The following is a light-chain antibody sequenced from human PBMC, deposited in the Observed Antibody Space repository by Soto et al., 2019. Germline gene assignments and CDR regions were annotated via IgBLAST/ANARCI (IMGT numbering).Light chain of an antibody. V-gene: IGKV4-1*01. CDR1: LSLLYSPHNKNY. Sequence: DNVMTQSPDSLAVPLGERATINCRSSLSLLYSPHNKNYLAWYQQRPGQPPRLLIKWASARESGVPDRFSGSGSGTDFTLTITSLQAEDVAVYFCQHYYSTPQTLGQGTKVDIK. CDR3: QHYYSTPQT. CDR2: WAS. J-gene: IGKJ1*01.